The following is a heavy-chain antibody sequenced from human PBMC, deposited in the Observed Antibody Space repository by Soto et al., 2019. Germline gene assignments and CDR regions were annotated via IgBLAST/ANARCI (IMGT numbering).Heavy chain of an antibody. CDR3: AGYNWNDMYYYYGMDV. D-gene: IGHD1-1*01. Sequence: GSLRLTCAASGFTFSSYSMNWVRQAPGKGLEWVSSISSSSSCIYYADSVKGRFTISRDNAKNSLYLQMNSLRAEDTAVYYCAGYNWNDMYYYYGMDVWGQGTTVTVSS. V-gene: IGHV3-21*01. CDR2: ISSSSSCI. J-gene: IGHJ6*02. CDR1: GFTFSSYS.